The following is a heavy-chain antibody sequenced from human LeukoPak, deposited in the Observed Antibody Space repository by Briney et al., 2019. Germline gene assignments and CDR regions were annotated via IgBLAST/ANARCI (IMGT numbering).Heavy chain of an antibody. V-gene: IGHV3-33*01. D-gene: IGHD4-23*01. CDR2: IWYDGSNK. CDR3: ARDQPGYGGKNDVFAFDI. J-gene: IGHJ3*02. Sequence: GGSLRLSCAASGFTFSSYGMHWVRQAPGKGLEWVAVIWYDGSNKYYADSVKGRFTISRDNSKNTLYLQMNSLRAEDMAVYYCARDQPGYGGKNDVFAFDIWGQGTMVTVSS. CDR1: GFTFSSYG.